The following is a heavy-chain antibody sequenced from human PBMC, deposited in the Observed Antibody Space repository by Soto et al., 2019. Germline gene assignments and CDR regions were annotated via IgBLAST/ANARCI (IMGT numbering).Heavy chain of an antibody. J-gene: IGHJ6*02. V-gene: IGHV4-61*01. CDR3: AIDSYGDYHYYGMDF. CDR1: GGSVSSGSYY. Sequence: SGTLSLTCTVSGGSVSSGSYYWSWIRQPPGKGLEWIGYIYYSGSTNYNPSLKSRVTISVDTSKNQFSLKLSSVTAADTAVYYCAIDSYGDYHYYGMDFWGQGTTVTVSS. CDR2: IYYSGST. D-gene: IGHD4-17*01.